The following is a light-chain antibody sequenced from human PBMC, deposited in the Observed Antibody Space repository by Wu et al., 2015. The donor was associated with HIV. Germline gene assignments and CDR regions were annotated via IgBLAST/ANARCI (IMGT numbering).Light chain of an antibody. CDR3: QQSSTTPQT. V-gene: IGKV1-39*01. CDR1: QSISSY. J-gene: IGKJ1*01. CDR2: AAS. Sequence: DIQMTQSPSSLSASVGDRVTITCRASQSISSYLNWYQQKPGKAPKLLIYAASSLQSGVPSRFSGSGSGTDFTLTINSLQPEDFATYYCQQSSTTPQTFGQG.